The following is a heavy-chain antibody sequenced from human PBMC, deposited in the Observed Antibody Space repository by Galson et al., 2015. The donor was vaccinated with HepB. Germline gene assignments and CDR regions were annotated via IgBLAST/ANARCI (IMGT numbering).Heavy chain of an antibody. J-gene: IGHJ4*02. CDR3: AKGDPVAVDFDY. D-gene: IGHD2-21*01. Sequence: SLRLSCAASGFTFSSYGMHWVRQAPGKGLEWVAVISYDGSNNYYADSVKGRFTISRDNSKNTLYLQMNSLRAEDTAVYYCAKGDPVAVDFDYWGQGTLVTVSS. V-gene: IGHV3-30*18. CDR2: ISYDGSNN. CDR1: GFTFSSYG.